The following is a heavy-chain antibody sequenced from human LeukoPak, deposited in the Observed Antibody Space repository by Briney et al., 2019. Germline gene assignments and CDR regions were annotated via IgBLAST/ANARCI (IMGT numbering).Heavy chain of an antibody. V-gene: IGHV3-74*03. J-gene: IGHJ4*02. CDR2: INIDGSTT. D-gene: IGHD6-19*01. CDR3: ARVRGPGWYGY. CDR1: GFTFSSYW. Sequence: PGGSLRLSCAASGFTFSSYWMHWVRQVPGKGLVWVSRINIDGSTTTYADSVKGRFTISRDNAKNTLYLQMNSLRAEDTALYYCARVRGPGWYGYWGQGTLVTVSS.